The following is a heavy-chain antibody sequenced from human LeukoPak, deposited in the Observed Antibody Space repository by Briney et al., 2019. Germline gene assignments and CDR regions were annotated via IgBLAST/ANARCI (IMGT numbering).Heavy chain of an antibody. D-gene: IGHD3-16*02. J-gene: IGHJ4*02. Sequence: SETLSLTCTVSGGSISSSSYYWGWIRQPPGKGLEWIGSIHYSGSTYYNPSLKSRVTISVDTSKNQFSLKLSSVTAADTAVYYCVRSPMITFGGVIVTSLYYFDYWGQGTLVTVSS. CDR1: GGSISSSSYY. V-gene: IGHV4-39*07. CDR3: VRSPMITFGGVIVTSLYYFDY. CDR2: IHYSGST.